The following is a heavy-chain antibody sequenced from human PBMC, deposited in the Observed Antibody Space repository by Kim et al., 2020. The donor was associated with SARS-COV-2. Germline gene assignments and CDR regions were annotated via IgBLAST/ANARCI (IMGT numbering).Heavy chain of an antibody. CDR3: ARVVVGAHFDY. CDR1: GGTFSSYA. CDR2: IIPILGIA. V-gene: IGHV1-69*04. Sequence: SVKVSCKASGGTFSSYAISWVRQAPGQGLEWMGRIIPILGIANYAQKFQGRVTITADKSTSTAYMELSSLRSEDTAVYYCARVVVGAHFDYWGQGTLVTVSS. D-gene: IGHD1-26*01. J-gene: IGHJ4*02.